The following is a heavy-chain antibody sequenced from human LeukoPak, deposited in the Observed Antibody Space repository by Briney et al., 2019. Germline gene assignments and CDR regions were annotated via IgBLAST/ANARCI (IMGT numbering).Heavy chain of an antibody. CDR3: ARVYCSSTSCYSLDY. CDR2: INHSGST. CDR1: GGSFSGYY. Sequence: SETLSLTCAVYGGSFSGYYWSWIRQPPGKGLEWIGEINHSGSTNYNPSLKSRVTISVDKSKNQFSLKLSSVTAADTAVYYCARVYCSSTSCYSLDYWGQGTLVTVSS. V-gene: IGHV4-34*01. J-gene: IGHJ4*02. D-gene: IGHD2-2*01.